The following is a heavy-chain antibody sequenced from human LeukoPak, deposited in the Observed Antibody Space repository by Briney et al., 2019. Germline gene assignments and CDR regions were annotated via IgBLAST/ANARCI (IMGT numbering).Heavy chain of an antibody. CDR3: ARDSKEYDSGSYEDHFDS. V-gene: IGHV4-59*11. Sequence: SSETLSLACSVSGGFINDHFWSWVRQPPGKGLEWIGYAHVSGSANSIPSLKSRVIISVDTSGNQFSLRLTSVTASDTAVYYCARDSKEYDSGSYEDHFDSWGPGTLVTVSS. CDR1: GGFINDHF. J-gene: IGHJ5*01. CDR2: AHVSGSA. D-gene: IGHD3-10*01.